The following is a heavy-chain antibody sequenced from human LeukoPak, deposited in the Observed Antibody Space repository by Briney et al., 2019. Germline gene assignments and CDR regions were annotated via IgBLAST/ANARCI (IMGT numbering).Heavy chain of an antibody. Sequence: GGSLRLSCAASGFTFSNYNMNWVRQAPGKTMEWVSSITSSGTYIFYADSVRGRFTISRDNAKNSLYLQMDSLGPEDTAVYYCARQIRWLRYWFDPWGQGTLVTVSS. CDR2: ITSSGTYI. J-gene: IGHJ5*02. CDR1: GFTFSNYN. CDR3: ARQIRWLRYWFDP. D-gene: IGHD5-12*01. V-gene: IGHV3-21*01.